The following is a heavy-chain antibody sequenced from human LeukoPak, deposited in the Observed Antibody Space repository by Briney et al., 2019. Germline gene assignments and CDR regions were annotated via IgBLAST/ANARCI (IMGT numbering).Heavy chain of an antibody. J-gene: IGHJ3*02. CDR2: INTNTGNP. D-gene: IGHD3-10*01. CDR3: ARVLLWFGESVDAFDI. V-gene: IGHV7-4-1*02. CDR1: GYTFTSYA. Sequence: ASVKVSCKASGYTFTSYAMNWVRQAPEQGLEWMGWINTNTGNPTYAQGFTGRFVFSLDTSVSTAYLQISSLKAEDTAVYYCARVLLWFGESVDAFDIWGQGTMVTVSS.